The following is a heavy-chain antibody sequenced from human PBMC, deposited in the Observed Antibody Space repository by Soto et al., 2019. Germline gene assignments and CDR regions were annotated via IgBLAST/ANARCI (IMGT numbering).Heavy chain of an antibody. CDR1: GYTFTSYG. V-gene: IGHV1-18*01. D-gene: IGHD3-22*01. Sequence: ASVKVSCKASGYTFTSYGISWVRQAPGQGLEWMGWISAYNGNTNYAQKLQGRVTMTTDTSTSTAYMELRSLRSDDTAVYYCARDYYDSSGYNWFDCWGQGTLVTVSS. J-gene: IGHJ4*02. CDR3: ARDYYDSSGYNWFDC. CDR2: ISAYNGNT.